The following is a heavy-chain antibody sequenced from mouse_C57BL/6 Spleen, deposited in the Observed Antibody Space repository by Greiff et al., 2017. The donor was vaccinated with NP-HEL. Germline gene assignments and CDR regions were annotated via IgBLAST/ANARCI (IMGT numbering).Heavy chain of an antibody. CDR3: TTRRQLRGFAY. CDR2: IDPENGDT. V-gene: IGHV14-4*01. D-gene: IGHD3-2*02. CDR1: GFNIKDDY. Sequence: EVKLQQSGAELVRPGASVKLSCTASGFNIKDDYMHWVKQRPEQGLEWIGWIDPENGDTEYASKFQGKATITADTSSNTAYLQLSSLTSEDTAVYYCTTRRQLRGFAYWGQGTLVTVSA. J-gene: IGHJ3*01.